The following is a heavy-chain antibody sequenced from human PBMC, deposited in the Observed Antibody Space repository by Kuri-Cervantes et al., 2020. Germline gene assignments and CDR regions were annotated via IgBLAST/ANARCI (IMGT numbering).Heavy chain of an antibody. CDR3: TRAVLIWHKAGDY. CDR2: INAGNGNT. V-gene: IGHV1-3*01. J-gene: IGHJ4*02. Sequence: ASVKVSCKASGYTFTTYAMHWVRQAPGQRLEWMGWINAGNGNTKYSQKFQGRVTITRDTSASTACMELSSLRSEDTAVYYCTRAVLIWHKAGDYWGQGTLVTVSS. CDR1: GYTFTTYA. D-gene: IGHD3/OR15-3a*01.